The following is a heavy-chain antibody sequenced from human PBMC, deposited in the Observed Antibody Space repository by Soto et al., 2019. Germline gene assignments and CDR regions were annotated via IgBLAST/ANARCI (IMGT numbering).Heavy chain of an antibody. D-gene: IGHD2-15*01. J-gene: IGHJ4*02. V-gene: IGHV3-30*18. CDR3: AKDWGRYCSGRSCYPFDF. Sequence: GGSLRLSCAASGFTFSTYVMHWVRQAPGKGLEWVAVVSYDGNSKYYADSVKGRFTISRDNSKNTLYLQMDSLRPEDTAVYYCAKDWGRYCSGRSCYPFDFWGQGALVTVSS. CDR1: GFTFSTYV. CDR2: VSYDGNSK.